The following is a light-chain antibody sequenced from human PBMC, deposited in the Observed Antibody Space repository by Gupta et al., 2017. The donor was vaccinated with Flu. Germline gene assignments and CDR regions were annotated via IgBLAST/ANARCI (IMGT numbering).Light chain of an antibody. CDR3: QKSYSV. Sequence: TQYPSFRSASDGDRVTITWRASQNSSNYINWYQQKPGKAPRLLVYSTSNLERGVPSRFSGSGSGTDFSLTIYGLQSDDFATYDCQKSYSVFGQGTKLEIK. J-gene: IGKJ2*01. V-gene: IGKV1-39*01. CDR2: STS. CDR1: QNSSNY.